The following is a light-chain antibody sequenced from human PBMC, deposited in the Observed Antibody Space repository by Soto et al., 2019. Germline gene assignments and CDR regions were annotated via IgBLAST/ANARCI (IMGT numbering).Light chain of an antibody. V-gene: IGKV3-20*01. CDR3: QQYGSSPLYKLT. CDR1: QSVSSSY. J-gene: IGKJ4*01. CDR2: GAS. Sequence: EIVLTQSPGTLSLSPGERATLSCRASQSVSSSYLAWYQQKPGQAPRLLIYGASSRATGIPDRFSGSGSGTDFTLTISRLEPEDFAVYYCQQYGSSPLYKLTFGGGTKVEIK.